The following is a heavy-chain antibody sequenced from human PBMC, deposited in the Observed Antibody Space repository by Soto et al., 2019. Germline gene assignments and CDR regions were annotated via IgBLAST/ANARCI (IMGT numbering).Heavy chain of an antibody. CDR1: GGSISSYY. V-gene: IGHV4-59*01. CDR2: IYYSGST. Sequence: SETLSLTCTVSGGSISSYYWSWIRQPPGKGLEWIGYIYYSGSTNYNPSLKSRVTISVDTSKNQFSLKLSSVTAADTAVYYCARHPVGVGGLDVWGQGTSVTVSS. J-gene: IGHJ6*02. CDR3: ARHPVGVGGLDV. D-gene: IGHD1-26*01.